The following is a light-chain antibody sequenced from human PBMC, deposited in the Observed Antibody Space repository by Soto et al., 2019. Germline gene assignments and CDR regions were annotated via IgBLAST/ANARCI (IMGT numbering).Light chain of an antibody. CDR1: GLRNIN. CDR3: QVFHVPSYQVV. J-gene: IGLJ2*01. CDR2: YNN. Sequence: SYILTQPPSLSVAPGKTATVSCGGDGLRNINVHWYQQRPGQAPVMLISYNNIRPSGIPDRFSGSKSGNTAILTISRVEAGDEADYYCQVFHVPSYQVVFGGGTKLTVL. V-gene: IGLV3-21*04.